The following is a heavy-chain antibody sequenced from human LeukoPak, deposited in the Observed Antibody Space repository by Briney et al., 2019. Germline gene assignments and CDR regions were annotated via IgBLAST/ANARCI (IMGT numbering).Heavy chain of an antibody. CDR2: IYTSGST. J-gene: IGHJ4*02. V-gene: IGHV4-59*10. CDR1: GGSFSGYY. Sequence: SETLSLTCAVYGGSFSGYYWSWIRQPPGKGLEWIGRIYTSGSTNYNPSLKSRVTISVDTSKNQFSLKLSSVTAADTAVYYCARARATMVRGVILDWGQGTLVTVSS. D-gene: IGHD3-10*01. CDR3: ARARATMVRGVILD.